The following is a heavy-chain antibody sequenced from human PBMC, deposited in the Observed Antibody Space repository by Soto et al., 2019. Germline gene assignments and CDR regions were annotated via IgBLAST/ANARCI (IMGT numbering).Heavy chain of an antibody. CDR2: VNYGGST. D-gene: IGHD6-13*01. J-gene: IGHJ4*02. CDR1: GGSFSGYF. V-gene: IGHV4-34*01. CDR3: VRGGLSGSSWYYFDF. Sequence: QVQLHQWGAGLLKPSETLSLTCAVSGGSFSGYFWGWIRQPPGKGLEWICEVNYGGSTNYTPSLKGRLTRAVDTYKNQVSLRLTSVTAADTAVYFCVRGGLSGSSWYYFDFWGQGSLVAVSS.